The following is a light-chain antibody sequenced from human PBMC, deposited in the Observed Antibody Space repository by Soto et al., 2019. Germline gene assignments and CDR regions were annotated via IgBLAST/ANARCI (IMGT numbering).Light chain of an antibody. V-gene: IGKV4-1*01. CDR2: WAS. J-gene: IGKJ1*01. Sequence: DLVMTQSPDSLAVSLGERATINCKSSQSVLYSSNNKNYLAWYQQKPGQPPKLLIYWASTRESGVPDRFRGSGSGTDFTLTISSLQAEDVAVYYCQQYYSTLWTFGQGTKVEIK. CDR3: QQYYSTLWT. CDR1: QSVLYSSNNKNY.